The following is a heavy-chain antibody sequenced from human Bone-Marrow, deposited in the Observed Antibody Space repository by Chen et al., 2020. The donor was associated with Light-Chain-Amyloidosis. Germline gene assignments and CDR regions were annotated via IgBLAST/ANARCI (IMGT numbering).Heavy chain of an antibody. J-gene: IGHJ3*02. CDR1: GYTFTGYY. Sequence: QVQLVQSGAEVKKPGASVKVSCKASGYTFTGYYMHWVRQAPGQGLEWMGWINPNSGGTNYAQKFQGRVTMTRDTSISTAYMELSRLRSDDTAVYYCARVLQGVVAAADAFDIWGQGTMVTVSS. V-gene: IGHV1-2*02. CDR3: ARVLQGVVAAADAFDI. D-gene: IGHD2-15*01. CDR2: INPNSGGT.